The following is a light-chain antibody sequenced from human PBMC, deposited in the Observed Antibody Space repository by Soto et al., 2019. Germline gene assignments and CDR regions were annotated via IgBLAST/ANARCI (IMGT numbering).Light chain of an antibody. CDR3: QQYNTYPWT. Sequence: GDRVTITCRASQSIDSWLAWYQQKPGKAPNLLIYDASSLESGVPSRFSGSGSGTDFTLTISSLQPDDFATYYYQQYNTYPWTFGQGTKAEIK. V-gene: IGKV1-5*01. J-gene: IGKJ1*01. CDR2: DAS. CDR1: QSIDSW.